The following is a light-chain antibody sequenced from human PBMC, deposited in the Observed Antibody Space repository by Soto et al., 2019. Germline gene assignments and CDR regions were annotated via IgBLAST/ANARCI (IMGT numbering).Light chain of an antibody. CDR3: KQLNSYSIT. V-gene: IGKV1-9*01. Sequence: DIQLTQSPSFLSASVGDRVTITCRASQGISSYLAWYQQKPGKAPKLLIYAAYTLQSGVQSRFSGSGSGTEFTLTIRSLQPEDFATYYCKQLNSYSITFGQGTRLEIK. CDR1: QGISSY. J-gene: IGKJ5*01. CDR2: AAY.